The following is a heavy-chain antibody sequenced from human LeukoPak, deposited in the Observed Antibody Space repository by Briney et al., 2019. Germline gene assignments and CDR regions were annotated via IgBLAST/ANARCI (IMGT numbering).Heavy chain of an antibody. D-gene: IGHD3-3*01. Sequence: PSGTLSLTCTVSGGSISSGGYYWSWIRQHPGKGLEWIVYIYYSGSTYYNPSLKSRVTISVDTSKNQFSLKLSSVTAADTAVYYCARLREYDFWSGYYLDYGMDVWGQGTTVTVSS. V-gene: IGHV4-31*03. CDR3: ARLREYDFWSGYYLDYGMDV. CDR2: IYYSGST. CDR1: GGSISSGGYY. J-gene: IGHJ6*02.